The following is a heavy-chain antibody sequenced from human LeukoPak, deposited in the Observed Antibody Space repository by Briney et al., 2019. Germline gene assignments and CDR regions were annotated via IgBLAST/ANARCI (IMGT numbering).Heavy chain of an antibody. CDR1: GGSTSSYY. Sequence: SETLSLTCTVSGGSTSSYYWNWVRQPPGKGLEWIGYVSYSGSTNYNPSLKSRVTISVDTSKNQFSLKLNSVTAADTAVYYCARTGGYNSPFSFWGQGALVTVSS. D-gene: IGHD5-24*01. V-gene: IGHV4-59*01. J-gene: IGHJ4*02. CDR3: ARTGGYNSPFSF. CDR2: VSYSGST.